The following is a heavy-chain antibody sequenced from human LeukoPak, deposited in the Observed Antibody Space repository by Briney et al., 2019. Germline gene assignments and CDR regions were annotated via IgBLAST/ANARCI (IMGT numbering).Heavy chain of an antibody. J-gene: IGHJ4*02. CDR2: IPYDGSNK. Sequence: GGSLRLSCAASGFTFSSYAMHWVRQAPGKGLEWVAVIPYDGSNKYYADSVKGRFTISRDNSKNTLYLQMNSLRAEDTAVYYCAKHEGIGHYYDSSGYLFDYWGQGTLVTVSS. CDR1: GFTFSSYA. D-gene: IGHD3-22*01. V-gene: IGHV3-30*04. CDR3: AKHEGIGHYYDSSGYLFDY.